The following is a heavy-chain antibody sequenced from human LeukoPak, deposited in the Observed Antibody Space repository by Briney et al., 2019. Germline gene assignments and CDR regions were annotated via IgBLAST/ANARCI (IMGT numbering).Heavy chain of an antibody. D-gene: IGHD2-15*01. V-gene: IGHV3-23*01. CDR3: ARRVVVAHAFDI. CDR2: ISAGGDRT. Sequence: SGGSLRLSCAVSGFTFTNYAMNWVRQAPGKGLEWVSNISAGGDRTYYADSVKGRVTISRDNSKNTLYLQMNSLKAEDTAMYYCARRVVVAHAFDIWGQGTMVTVSS. CDR1: GFTFTNYA. J-gene: IGHJ3*02.